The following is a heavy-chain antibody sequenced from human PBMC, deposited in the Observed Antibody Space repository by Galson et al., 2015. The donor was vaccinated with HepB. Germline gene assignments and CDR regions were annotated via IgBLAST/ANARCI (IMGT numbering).Heavy chain of an antibody. D-gene: IGHD4-23*01. CDR3: AKSNRGLGSGHYGGGYFDL. J-gene: IGHJ2*01. Sequence: SLRLSCAASGFTVIGNYMAWVRQAPGKGLEWVTVVYRGGGRYYADSVQGRFTIFRDDSKNTLFLQMNSLRVEDTAVYYCAKSNRGLGSGHYGGGYFDLWAVASWPLSRQ. CDR1: GFTVIGNY. CDR2: VYRGGGR. V-gene: IGHV3-66*01.